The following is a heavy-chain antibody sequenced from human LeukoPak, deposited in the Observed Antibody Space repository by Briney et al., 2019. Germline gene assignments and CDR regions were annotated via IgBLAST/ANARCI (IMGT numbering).Heavy chain of an antibody. CDR1: GGSISSCY. J-gene: IGHJ5*02. CDR3: ARGAYDYVWGSYHHNWFDP. Sequence: PSETLSLTCTVSGGSISSCYWSWIRQPPGKGLEWIGYIYYSGSTNYNPSLKSRVTISVDTSKNQFSLKLSSVTAADTAVYYCARGAYDYVWGSYHHNWFDPWGQGTLVTVSS. V-gene: IGHV4-59*12. CDR2: IYYSGST. D-gene: IGHD3-16*02.